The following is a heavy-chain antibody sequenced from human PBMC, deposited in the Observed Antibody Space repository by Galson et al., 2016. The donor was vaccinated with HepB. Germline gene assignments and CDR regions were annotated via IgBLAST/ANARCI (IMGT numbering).Heavy chain of an antibody. D-gene: IGHD5/OR15-5a*01. Sequence: SVKVSCKASGYTSTSYDINWVRQATGQGLEWMGWMNPNSGNTGYAQRFQGRVTMTRDTSISTAYMELSSLTSEDTAVYFCARVTPNHDMESTVYNWFDPWGQGTLVTVSS. CDR3: ARVTPNHDMESTVYNWFDP. CDR1: GYTSTSYD. CDR2: MNPNSGNT. J-gene: IGHJ5*02. V-gene: IGHV1-8*01.